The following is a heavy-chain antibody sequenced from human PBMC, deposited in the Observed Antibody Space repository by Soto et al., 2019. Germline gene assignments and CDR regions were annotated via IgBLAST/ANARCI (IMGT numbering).Heavy chain of an antibody. V-gene: IGHV4-31*11. CDR3: ARSVDP. J-gene: IGHJ5*02. CDR2: IFYSGTT. Sequence: SETLSLTCAFSGFSIRSGGYSWSWIRQPPGKGLEWIGYIFYSGTTYYNPSLKSRVTISVDTSKNQFSLKLSSVTAADTAVYYCARSVDPWGQGTLVTVSS. CDR1: GFSIRSGGYS.